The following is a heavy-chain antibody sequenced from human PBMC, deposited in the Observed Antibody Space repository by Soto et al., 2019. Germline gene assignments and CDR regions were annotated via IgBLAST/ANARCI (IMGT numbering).Heavy chain of an antibody. CDR3: AKDTRGSSSQFFDY. CDR1: GFTFSTYA. Sequence: EVQLLESGGGLVKPGGSLRLSCAASGFTFSTYAMAWVRQAPGRGLEWVSGFGSGDTTYYADSVKGRFTISRDNSKSTLYLQMNSLGAADTAIYYCAKDTRGSSSQFFDYWGQGTLVTVSS. D-gene: IGHD6-6*01. V-gene: IGHV3-23*01. CDR2: FGSGDTT. J-gene: IGHJ4*02.